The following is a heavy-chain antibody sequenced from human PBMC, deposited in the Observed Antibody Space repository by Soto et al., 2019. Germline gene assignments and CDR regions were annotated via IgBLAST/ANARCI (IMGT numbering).Heavy chain of an antibody. V-gene: IGHV1-2*04. Sequence: QVQLVQSGAEVKKPGASVKVSCKASGYTFTGYYMHWVRQAPGQGLEWMGWINPNSGGTNYAQKFQGLVTMTRDTSISTAYMELSRLRSDDTAVYYCARGDCSSTSCYGGYYYYYGMDVWGQGTTVTVSS. CDR3: ARGDCSSTSCYGGYYYYYGMDV. J-gene: IGHJ6*02. CDR2: INPNSGGT. D-gene: IGHD2-2*01. CDR1: GYTFTGYY.